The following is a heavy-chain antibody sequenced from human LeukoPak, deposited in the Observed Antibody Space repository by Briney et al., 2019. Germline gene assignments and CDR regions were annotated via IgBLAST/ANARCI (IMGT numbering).Heavy chain of an antibody. CDR1: GGSISSYY. CDR2: IYTSGST. J-gene: IGHJ6*03. D-gene: IGHD2-15*01. CDR3: AGVRGVKYCSGGSCYDYYYYYMDV. V-gene: IGHV4-4*07. Sequence: PSETLSLTCTVSGGSISSYYWSWIRQPAGKGLEWLGRIYTSGSTNYNPSLKSRVTMSVDTSKNQFSLKLSSVTAADTAVYYCAGVRGVKYCSGGSCYDYYYYYMDVWGKGTTVTVSS.